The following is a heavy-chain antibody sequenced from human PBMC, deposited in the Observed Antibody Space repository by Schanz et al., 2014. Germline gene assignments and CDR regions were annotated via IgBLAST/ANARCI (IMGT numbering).Heavy chain of an antibody. Sequence: EVQLVESGGGLVQPGRSLRLSCVASGFRFDDYAMHWVRQAPGKGLEWVSGMSWNAGRLGYGDSVKGRFTISRDNAKISLYLQMNSLTAEDTAVYYCARGVRIDDWGQGTLVTVSS. CDR2: MSWNAGRL. D-gene: IGHD3-3*01. J-gene: IGHJ4*02. CDR1: GFRFDDYA. V-gene: IGHV3-9*01. CDR3: ARGVRIDD.